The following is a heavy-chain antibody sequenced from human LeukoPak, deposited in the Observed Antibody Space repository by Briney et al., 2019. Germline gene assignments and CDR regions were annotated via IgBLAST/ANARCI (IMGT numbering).Heavy chain of an antibody. J-gene: IGHJ4*02. D-gene: IGHD1-26*01. CDR2: IKSKTDGGTT. Sequence: GGSLRLSCAASGFTFSSYWMHWVRQAPGKGLEWVGRIKSKTDGGTTDYAAPVKGRFTISRDDSKNTLYLQMNSLKTEDTAVYYCTTPLYSGSYYNDYWGQGTLVTVSS. V-gene: IGHV3-15*01. CDR3: TTPLYSGSYYNDY. CDR1: GFTFSSYW.